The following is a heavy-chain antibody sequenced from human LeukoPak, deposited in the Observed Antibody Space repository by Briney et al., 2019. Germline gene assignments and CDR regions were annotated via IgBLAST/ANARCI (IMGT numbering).Heavy chain of an antibody. D-gene: IGHD6-6*01. J-gene: IGHJ5*02. Sequence: GGSLRLSCAASGLTFSSYGMHWVRQAPGKGLQWVAFIRYDGSNEYYADSVKGRFTISRDDSKNTLYLQMNSLRVEDTAVYYCAKVYIAARPHWFDPWGQGTLLTVSS. CDR2: IRYDGSNE. CDR1: GLTFSSYG. V-gene: IGHV3-30*02. CDR3: AKVYIAARPHWFDP.